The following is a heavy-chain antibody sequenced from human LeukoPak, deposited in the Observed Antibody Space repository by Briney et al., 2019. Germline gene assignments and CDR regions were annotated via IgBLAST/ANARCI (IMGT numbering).Heavy chain of an antibody. J-gene: IGHJ4*02. Sequence: PGGSLRLSCAASGFTFSSYSMNWVRQAPGKGLEWVSSISSSTSYTYYADSVKGRFTISRDNAKNSLYLQMNSLRAEDTAVYYCARETYTSGWSPGDYWGQGTLVTVSS. CDR2: ISSSTSYT. CDR1: GFTFSSYS. D-gene: IGHD6-19*01. CDR3: ARETYTSGWSPGDY. V-gene: IGHV3-21*01.